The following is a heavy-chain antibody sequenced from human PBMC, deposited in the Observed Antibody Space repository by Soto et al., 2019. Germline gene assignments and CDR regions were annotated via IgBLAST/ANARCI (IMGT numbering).Heavy chain of an antibody. CDR3: ARGFEYSGLNFDY. CDR2: IYYSGST. CDR1: GGSISSGGYY. D-gene: IGHD5-12*01. J-gene: IGHJ4*02. Sequence: PSETLSLTCTVSGGSISSGGYYWSWIRQHPGKGLEWIGYIYYSGSTYYNPSLKSRVTISVDTSKNQFSLKLSSVTAADMAVYYCARGFEYSGLNFDYWGQGTLVTVSS. V-gene: IGHV4-31*03.